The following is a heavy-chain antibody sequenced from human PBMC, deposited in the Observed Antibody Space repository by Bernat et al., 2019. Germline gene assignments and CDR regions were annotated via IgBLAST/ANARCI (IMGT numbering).Heavy chain of an antibody. D-gene: IGHD3-10*01. J-gene: IGHJ6*03. V-gene: IGHV3-49*04. CDR2: IRSKAYGGTT. Sequence: EVQLVESGGGLVQPGRSLRLSCTASGFTFGDYAMSWVRQAPGKGLEWVGFIRSKAYGGTTEYDASVKRRFTSSRDDYNSIAYLQMNSLKTEDTAVYYCTRTDYSGSWSYDYYYYYMDVWGKGTTVTVSS. CDR3: TRTDYSGSWSYDYYYYYMDV. CDR1: GFTFGDYA.